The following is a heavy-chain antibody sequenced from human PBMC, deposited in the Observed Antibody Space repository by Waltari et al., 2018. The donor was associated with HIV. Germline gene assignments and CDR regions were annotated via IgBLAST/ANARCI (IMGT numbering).Heavy chain of an antibody. J-gene: IGHJ4*02. D-gene: IGHD1-26*01. Sequence: EVQLLESGGGLVQPGGSLRLSCAASGFTFSSYAVSWVGQGPGKGVGWVSAIMGSGASTYDADSVKGRFTISRDNSKNTLDLQMNSLRAEDTAVHYCAKCLGGSYSFDYWGQGTLVTVSS. V-gene: IGHV3-23*01. CDR2: IMGSGAST. CDR1: GFTFSSYA. CDR3: AKCLGGSYSFDY.